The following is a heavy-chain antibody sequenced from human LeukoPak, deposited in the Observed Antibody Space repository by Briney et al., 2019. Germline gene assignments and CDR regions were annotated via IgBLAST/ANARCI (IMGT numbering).Heavy chain of an antibody. CDR1: GFTFSDYY. Sequence: PGGSLRLSCAASGFTFSDYYMSWIRQAPGKGLEWVANIKQDGSAANYVDSVQGRFTISGDNTKNSLYLQMNSLRAEDTAVYYCARSGIGMARGVIIRHGFDIWGQGTMVTVSP. CDR2: IKQDGSAA. J-gene: IGHJ3*02. CDR3: ARSGIGMARGVIIRHGFDI. V-gene: IGHV3-7*01. D-gene: IGHD3-10*01.